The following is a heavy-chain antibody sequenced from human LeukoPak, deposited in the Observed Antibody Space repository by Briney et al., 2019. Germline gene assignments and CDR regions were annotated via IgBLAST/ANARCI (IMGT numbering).Heavy chain of an antibody. Sequence: GGSLRLSCAASGFTLSSYAMHWVRQAPGKGLEWVAVISYDGSNKYYADSVKGRFTISRDNSKNTLYLQMNSLRAEDTAVYYCARGADSSGYYRLSYFDYWGQGTLVTVSS. J-gene: IGHJ4*02. CDR2: ISYDGSNK. CDR3: ARGADSSGYYRLSYFDY. D-gene: IGHD3-22*01. V-gene: IGHV3-30-3*01. CDR1: GFTLSSYA.